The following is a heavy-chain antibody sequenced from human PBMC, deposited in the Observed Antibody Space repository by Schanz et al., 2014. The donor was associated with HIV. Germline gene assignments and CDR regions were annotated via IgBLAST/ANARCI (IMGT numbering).Heavy chain of an antibody. V-gene: IGHV3-23*04. Sequence: VQLVESGGGVVQPGRSLRLSCAASGFTFNNYDMGWVRQAPGKGLEWVSGISGNGGSPYHADSVKGRFTISRDNSKNTLYLQMNSPRAEDTAVYYCTKEGPADARGPGTTVTVSS. J-gene: IGHJ6*02. CDR1: GFTFNNYD. CDR2: ISGNGGSP. CDR3: TKEGPADA.